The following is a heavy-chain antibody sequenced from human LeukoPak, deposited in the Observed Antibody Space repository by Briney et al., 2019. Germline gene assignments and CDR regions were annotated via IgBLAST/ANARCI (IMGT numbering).Heavy chain of an antibody. Sequence: SETLSLTCAVYGGSFSGYYWSWIRQPPGKGLEWIGEINHSGSTNYNPSLKSRVTISVDTSKNQFSLKLSSVTAADTAVYYCARGHRQQATRLDYWGQGTLVTVSS. V-gene: IGHV4-34*01. CDR1: GGSFSGYY. D-gene: IGHD6-13*01. CDR3: ARGHRQQATRLDY. CDR2: INHSGST. J-gene: IGHJ4*02.